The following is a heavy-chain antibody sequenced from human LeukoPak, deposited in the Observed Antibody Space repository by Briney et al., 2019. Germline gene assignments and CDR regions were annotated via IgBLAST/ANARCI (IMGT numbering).Heavy chain of an antibody. CDR1: DYTFTTYG. Sequence: ASVTVSCKASDYTFTTYGISWVRQAPGQGLEWMGWISTYSGNTNYAQKLQGRVTVTTDTSTSTAYMELRSLRSDDTAVYYCARGGDLTGYYYGWFHWFDPWGQGTLVTVSS. J-gene: IGHJ5*02. D-gene: IGHD3-9*01. CDR3: ARGGDLTGYYYGWFHWFDP. V-gene: IGHV1-18*01. CDR2: ISTYSGNT.